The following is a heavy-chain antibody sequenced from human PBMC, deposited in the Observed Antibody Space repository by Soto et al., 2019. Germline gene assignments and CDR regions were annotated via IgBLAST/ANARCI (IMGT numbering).Heavy chain of an antibody. V-gene: IGHV1-46*01. CDR2: INPSGGST. CDR1: GYTLTSYY. J-gene: IGHJ3*02. Sequence: ASVKVSCKASGYTLTSYYMHWVRQAPGQGLEWMGIINPSGGSTSYAQKFQGRVTMTRDTSTSTVYMELSSLRSEDTAVYYCARVCGSGRSRAIDAFDIWGQGTMVTVS. D-gene: IGHD3-10*01. CDR3: ARVCGSGRSRAIDAFDI.